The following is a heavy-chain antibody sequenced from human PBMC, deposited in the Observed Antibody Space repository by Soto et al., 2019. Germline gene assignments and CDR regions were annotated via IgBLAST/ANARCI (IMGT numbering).Heavy chain of an antibody. V-gene: IGHV3-23*01. CDR2: ISGNGGDI. Sequence: PGGSLRLSCAASGFAFRNYAIICVRHAPFKGLEWVSRISGNGGDINYADSVRGRFTISRDNSKNTLYLQMNSLRAEDTAVYYCAKRGDIVEVSRTFVGYGMDVWGQGTTVTVSS. CDR3: AKRGDIVEVSRTFVGYGMDV. D-gene: IGHD2-2*01. J-gene: IGHJ6*02. CDR1: GFAFRNYA.